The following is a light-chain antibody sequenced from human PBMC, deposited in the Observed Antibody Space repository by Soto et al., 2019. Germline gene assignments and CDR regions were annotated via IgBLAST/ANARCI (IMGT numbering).Light chain of an antibody. J-gene: IGKJ1*01. Sequence: AIQMTQSPSSLSSSVGDRVTITCRASQGIRNDLGWYQQKPGKAPKLLIYAASSLQSGVPSRFSGSGSGTDFTLTISSLQPEDFVTYYCLQDYNYPWTFGQGTKVEIK. CDR1: QGIRND. V-gene: IGKV1-6*01. CDR3: LQDYNYPWT. CDR2: AAS.